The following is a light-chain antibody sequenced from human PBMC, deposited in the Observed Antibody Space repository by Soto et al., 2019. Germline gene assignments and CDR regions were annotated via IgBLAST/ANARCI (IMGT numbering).Light chain of an antibody. CDR3: QQRSNWFLT. V-gene: IGKV3-11*01. CDR2: GAS. CDR1: QSVSRY. Sequence: ELVLTQSPATLSLSPGERATLSCRASQSVSRYLAWYQQKPGQAPRLLIYGASNRATGIPGRFSGSGSGTDFTLTISSLETEDFAVYYCQQRSNWFLTFGGGTKVEIK. J-gene: IGKJ4*01.